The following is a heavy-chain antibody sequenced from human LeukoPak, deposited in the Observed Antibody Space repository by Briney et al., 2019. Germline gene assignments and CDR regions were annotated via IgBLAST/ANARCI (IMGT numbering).Heavy chain of an antibody. V-gene: IGHV4-4*02. D-gene: IGHD1-26*01. CDR3: ARIRGSYSL. Sequence: SETLSLTCAVSGGSFSSSNWWSWVRQPPGKGLEWIGYIYNTGGTNYNPSLNSRVTISINTSKNQFSLRLSSVTAADTATYFCARIRGSYSLWGQGTLVTVSS. CDR1: GGSFSSSNW. CDR2: IYNTGGT. J-gene: IGHJ4*02.